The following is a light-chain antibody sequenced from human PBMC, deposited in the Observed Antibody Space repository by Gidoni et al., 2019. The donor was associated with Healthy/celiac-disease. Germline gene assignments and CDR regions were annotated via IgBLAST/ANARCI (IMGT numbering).Light chain of an antibody. V-gene: IGKV3-15*01. CDR2: GAS. J-gene: IGKJ2*01. CDR3: QQYNNWPPYT. CDR1: QSVSSN. Sequence: ESVMTQAPATLSVSPGERATLSCRASQSVSSNLGWYQQKPGQAPRLLIYGASTRATGFPARFSGSGSGTEFTLTISSLQSEDFAVYYCQQYNNWPPYTFGQGTKLEIK.